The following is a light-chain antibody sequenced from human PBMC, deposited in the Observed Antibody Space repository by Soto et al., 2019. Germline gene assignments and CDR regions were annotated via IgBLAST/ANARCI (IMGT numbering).Light chain of an antibody. J-gene: IGKJ1*01. CDR2: DAS. CDR3: QLYQDWHRS. CDR1: QNVYSK. V-gene: IGKV3-15*01. Sequence: ETVMTQSPGTLSVSPGERATLSCRASQNVYSKLAWYQQKLGQAPRLLIYDASTRATGIPAMFSGDVSGPEFTLTISSLQSEDFAMSYCQLYQDWHRSFGLGTKVAIK.